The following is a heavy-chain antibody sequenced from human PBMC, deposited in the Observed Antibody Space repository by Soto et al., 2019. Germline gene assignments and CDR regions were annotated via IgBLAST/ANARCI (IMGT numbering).Heavy chain of an antibody. D-gene: IGHD3-22*01. CDR3: AREGGVGYYDRSGHARDYYFDY. CDR2: INPSGGST. V-gene: IGHV1-46*01. CDR1: GYTFTSYY. J-gene: IGHJ4*02. Sequence: QVQLVQSGAEVKKPGASVKVSCKASGYTFTSYYMHWVRQAPGQGLEWMGIINPSGGSTSYAQKFQGRVTMTRDTSTSTVYMELSSLRSEDTAVYYCAREGGVGYYDRSGHARDYYFDYWVQGTLVTVSS.